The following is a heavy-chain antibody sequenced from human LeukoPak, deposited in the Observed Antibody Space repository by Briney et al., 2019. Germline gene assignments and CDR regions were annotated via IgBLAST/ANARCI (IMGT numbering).Heavy chain of an antibody. CDR2: INPNSAVT. V-gene: IGHV1-2*02. CDR1: LFILIGYN. Sequence: ASVKVSCKSTLFILIGYNIHWVRQAPGQEREWMGWINPNSAVTQYTQHFQGRADTPLATSIRTAYMKLSSLRSDDTALYYCARDMTINIAAEIWFTPSGQGTPITASS. D-gene: IGHD6-13*01. CDR3: ARDMTINIAAEIWFTP. J-gene: IGHJ5*02.